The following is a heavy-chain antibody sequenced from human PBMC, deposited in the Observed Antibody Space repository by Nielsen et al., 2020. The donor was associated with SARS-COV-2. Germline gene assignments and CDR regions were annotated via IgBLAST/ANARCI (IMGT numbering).Heavy chain of an antibody. V-gene: IGHV3-23*01. D-gene: IGHD5-18*01. Sequence: GSLRLSCAASGFTFSSYAMSWVRQAPGKGLEWVSAISGSGGSTYYADSVKGRFTISRDNSKNTLCLQMNSLRAEDTAVYYCAKDWGYSYGYSDYWGQGTLVTVSS. CDR2: ISGSGGST. CDR3: AKDWGYSYGYSDY. CDR1: GFTFSSYA. J-gene: IGHJ4*02.